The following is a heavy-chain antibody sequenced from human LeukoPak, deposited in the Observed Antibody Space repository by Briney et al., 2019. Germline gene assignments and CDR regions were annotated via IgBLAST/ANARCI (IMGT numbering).Heavy chain of an antibody. Sequence: PSETLSLTCTVSGGSISSYYWSWIRQPPGKGLEWIGYIYYSGSTNYNPSLKSRVTISVDTSKNQFSLKLSSVTAADTAVYYCARPGYCSSTSCLITGTSGGAFDIWGQGTMVTVSS. CDR2: IYYSGST. D-gene: IGHD2-2*01. V-gene: IGHV4-59*12. CDR3: ARPGYCSSTSCLITGTSGGAFDI. CDR1: GGSISSYY. J-gene: IGHJ3*02.